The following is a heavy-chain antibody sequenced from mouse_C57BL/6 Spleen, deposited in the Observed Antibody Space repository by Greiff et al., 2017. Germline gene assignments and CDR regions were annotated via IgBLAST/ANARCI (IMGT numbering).Heavy chain of an antibody. V-gene: IGHV14-3*01. CDR1: GFNIKDTD. CDR2: IAPANGNT. Sequence: EVQLQESVAELVRPGASVKLSCTASGFNIKDTDMHWVKQRPEQGLEWIGRIAPANGNTTYAPKFPGKATITADTSSHPAYLQLLLLTSEDNAIYYCARYDYDVYYAMGEWGKGTSVTVSS. J-gene: IGHJ4*01. CDR3: ARYDYDVYYAMGE. D-gene: IGHD2-4*01.